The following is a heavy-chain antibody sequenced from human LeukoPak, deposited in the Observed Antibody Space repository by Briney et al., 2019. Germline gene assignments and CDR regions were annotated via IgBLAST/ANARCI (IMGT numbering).Heavy chain of an antibody. J-gene: IGHJ5*02. CDR3: ARHRAIGVRGVPWVGPNWFDP. Sequence: TSETLSLTCAVYGGSFSGYYWSWIRQPPGKGLEWIGEINHSGSTNYNPSLKSRVTISVDTSKNQFSLKLSSVTAADTAVYYCARHRAIGVRGVPWVGPNWFDPWGQGTLVTVSS. V-gene: IGHV4-34*01. CDR2: INHSGST. D-gene: IGHD3-10*01. CDR1: GGSFSGYY.